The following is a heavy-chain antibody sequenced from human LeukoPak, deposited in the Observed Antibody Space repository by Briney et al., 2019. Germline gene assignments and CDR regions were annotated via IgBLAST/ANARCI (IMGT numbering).Heavy chain of an antibody. J-gene: IGHJ4*02. D-gene: IGHD6-19*01. CDR1: GFTFSTYA. Sequence: GGSLRLSCAASGFTFSTYAMSWVRQAPGKGLEWVSAISASGSSYYADSVKGRFTVSRDNSKNTLWLQMNSLRAEDTVVYYCAKNRAPGIAVAGDYWGQGTLVTVSS. CDR3: AKNRAPGIAVAGDY. CDR2: ISASGSS. V-gene: IGHV3-23*01.